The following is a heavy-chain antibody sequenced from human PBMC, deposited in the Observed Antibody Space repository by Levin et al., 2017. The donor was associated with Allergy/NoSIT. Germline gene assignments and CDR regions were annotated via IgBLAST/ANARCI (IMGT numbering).Heavy chain of an antibody. D-gene: IGHD2-2*01. J-gene: IGHJ3*02. V-gene: IGHV1-69*13. Sequence: GASVKVSCKVSGGTFSSNALNWVRQAPGQGLEWMGGIRPIFGTADYSQKYQGRVSITADESTGTAYMELSSLRSEDTAMYYCTMEANIVVLPAAGDSFDIWGHGTMVTVSS. CDR3: TMEANIVVLPAAGDSFDI. CDR2: IRPIFGTA. CDR1: GGTFSSNA.